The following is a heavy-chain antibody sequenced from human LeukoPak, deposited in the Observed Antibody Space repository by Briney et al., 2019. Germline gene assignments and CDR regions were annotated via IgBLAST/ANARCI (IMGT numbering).Heavy chain of an antibody. CDR3: AKEGRPNSGGGFFDY. V-gene: IGHV3-23*01. CDR2: VNESGGRT. CDR1: GFSFSRYA. J-gene: IGHJ4*02. Sequence: GGSLRLSCAASGFSFSRYAMGWVRQAPRKGLEWVSTVNESGGRTYYADSVKGRFTMSRDNSRSTLYLQMNSLRAEDTAVYYCAKEGRPNSGGGFFDYWGQGTRVTVSS. D-gene: IGHD5-12*01.